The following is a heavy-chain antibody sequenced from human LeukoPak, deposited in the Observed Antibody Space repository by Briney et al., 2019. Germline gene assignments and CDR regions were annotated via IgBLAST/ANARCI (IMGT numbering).Heavy chain of an antibody. J-gene: IGHJ5*02. V-gene: IGHV3-30-3*01. Sequence: GGSLSLSCAASDFSFSNFAMYWVRQAPGKGLEWLAVISYDGSISYYADSVKGRFTIVSAYSNNTVHLQMNSLRPDASALYCCAREDNPLWFGPWGQGALVTVSS. CDR3: AREDNPLWFGP. CDR2: ISYDGSIS. D-gene: IGHD1-1*01. CDR1: DFSFSNFA.